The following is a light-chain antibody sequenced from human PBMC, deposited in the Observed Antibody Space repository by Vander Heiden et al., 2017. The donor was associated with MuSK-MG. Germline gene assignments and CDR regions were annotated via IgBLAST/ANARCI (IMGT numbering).Light chain of an antibody. CDR3: QQDGSSPIT. Sequence: EIVLTQSPGTLSLSPGERATLSCRASQSVSSSYLAWYQQKPGQAPRLLMYGASRRATGIPDRFSGSGSGTDFTLTISRLESEDFAVYYCQQDGSSPITFGGGTKVEIK. CDR1: QSVSSSY. CDR2: GAS. V-gene: IGKV3-20*01. J-gene: IGKJ4*01.